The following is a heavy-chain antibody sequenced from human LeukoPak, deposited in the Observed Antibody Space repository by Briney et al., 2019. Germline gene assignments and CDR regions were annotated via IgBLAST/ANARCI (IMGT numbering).Heavy chain of an antibody. CDR1: GFTFGDYA. J-gene: IGHJ4*02. D-gene: IGHD2-21*02. CDR3: ARDRIVVVTGGFFDY. Sequence: GGSLRLSCTASGFTFGDYAMSWVRQAPGKGLEWVAVISYDGSNKYYADSVKGRFTISRDNSKNTLYLQMNSLRAEDTAVYYCARDRIVVVTGGFFDYWGQGTLVTVSS. V-gene: IGHV3-30-3*01. CDR2: ISYDGSNK.